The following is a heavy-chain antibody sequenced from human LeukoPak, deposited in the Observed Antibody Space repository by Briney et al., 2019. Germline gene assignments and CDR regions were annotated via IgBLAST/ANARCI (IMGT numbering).Heavy chain of an antibody. CDR1: GFTFSSYG. J-gene: IGHJ4*02. Sequence: GALRLSCAASGFTFSSYGMHWVRQAPSKGLEGVAVIWYVGSNKYYAASVKGRFTISRHNSKNTLYLQMNSLRAEDTAVYYCARDRYGDYSLDYWGQGTLVTVSS. V-gene: IGHV3-33*08. D-gene: IGHD4-17*01. CDR2: IWYVGSNK. CDR3: ARDRYGDYSLDY.